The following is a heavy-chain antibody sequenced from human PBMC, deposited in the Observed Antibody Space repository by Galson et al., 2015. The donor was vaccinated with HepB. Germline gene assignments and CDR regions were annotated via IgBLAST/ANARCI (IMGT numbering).Heavy chain of an antibody. CDR1: GFTFSNYA. Sequence: SLRLSCAASGFTFSNYAMQWVRQAPGKGLEWVAVISYDGSKKYYADSVKGRFTISRDNSKSTLYLQMNNLRAEDTAVYYCARESGSDSYFDYWGQGTLVTVSS. J-gene: IGHJ4*02. CDR2: ISYDGSKK. CDR3: ARESGSDSYFDY. V-gene: IGHV3-30-3*01. D-gene: IGHD5-12*01.